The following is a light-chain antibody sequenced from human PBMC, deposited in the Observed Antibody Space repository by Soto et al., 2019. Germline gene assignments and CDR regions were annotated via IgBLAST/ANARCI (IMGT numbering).Light chain of an antibody. J-gene: IGKJ5*01. V-gene: IGKV1-8*01. CDR3: QQYYSYPSIT. Sequence: AIRMTQSPSSLSASTGDRVTITCRASQGISSYLAWYQQKPGKAPKLLIYAASTLQSGVPSRFSGSGSGTDFNLTICCLQSEDFATYYCQQYYSYPSITFGQGIRLEIK. CDR1: QGISSY. CDR2: AAS.